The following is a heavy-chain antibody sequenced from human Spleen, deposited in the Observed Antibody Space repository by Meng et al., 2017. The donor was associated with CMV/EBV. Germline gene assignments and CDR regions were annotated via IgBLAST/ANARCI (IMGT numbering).Heavy chain of an antibody. CDR1: GGSFGGYF. CDR2: IHHSGST. D-gene: IGHD3-16*02. Sequence: QVQLPQWGAGLFKPSETLVLTWAVYGGSFGGYFWSGIRQPPGKGLEWIGEIHHSGSTNYNPSLKSRVTISVDTSKNQFSLKLSSVTAADTAVYYCAFYVWGSYRSAPFDYWGQGTLVTVSS. CDR3: AFYVWGSYRSAPFDY. J-gene: IGHJ4*02. V-gene: IGHV4-34*01.